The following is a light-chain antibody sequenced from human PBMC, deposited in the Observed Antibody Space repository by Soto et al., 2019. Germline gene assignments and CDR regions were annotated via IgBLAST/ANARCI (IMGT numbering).Light chain of an antibody. CDR1: QNMLYSANNKNY. CDR3: LQYYNFSWT. V-gene: IGKV4-1*01. CDR2: AAS. Sequence: DIVMTQSPDSLGVSLGGSATITCKSSQNMLYSANNKNYLAWYQQKPGEAPKLLIFAASNLQSGVPSRFSGSGSVTDFTLAITGLQPEDFATYYCLQYYNFSWTFGQGTKVDIK. J-gene: IGKJ1*01.